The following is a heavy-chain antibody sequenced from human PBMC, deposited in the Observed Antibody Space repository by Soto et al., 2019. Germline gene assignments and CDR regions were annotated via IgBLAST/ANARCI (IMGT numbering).Heavy chain of an antibody. CDR2: ISSTTNYI. Sequence: PGGSLRLSCAASGFTLSAYSMNWVRQAPGKGLEWVSSISSTTNYIYYADSMKGRFTVSRDNAKNSVYLEMNSLSAEDTAVYYCARESEDLTSNFDYWGQGTLVTVSS. CDR3: ARESEDLTSNFDY. CDR1: GFTLSAYS. J-gene: IGHJ4*02. V-gene: IGHV3-21*01.